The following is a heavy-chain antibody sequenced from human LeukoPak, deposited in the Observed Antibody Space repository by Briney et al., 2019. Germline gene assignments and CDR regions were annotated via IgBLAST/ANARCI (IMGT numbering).Heavy chain of an antibody. V-gene: IGHV1-18*01. J-gene: IGHJ3*02. Sequence: ASVKVSCKASGYTFTSYGISWVRQAPGQGLEWMGWISAYNGNTNYAQKLQGRVTMTTDTSTSTAYMELRSLRSDDTAVYYCARDARGRIAAAGLDIWGQGTMVTVSS. D-gene: IGHD6-13*01. CDR3: ARDARGRIAAAGLDI. CDR2: ISAYNGNT. CDR1: GYTFTSYG.